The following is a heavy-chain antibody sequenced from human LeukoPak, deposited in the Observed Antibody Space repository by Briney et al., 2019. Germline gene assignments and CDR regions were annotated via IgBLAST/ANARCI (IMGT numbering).Heavy chain of an antibody. J-gene: IGHJ4*02. Sequence: GGSLRLSCAAPGFTFSHYAMRWVRQAPGKGLEWLSEIGGGGVGAYHADSVKGRFTISRDNSKNTLYLQMNSLRAEDTAVYYCTTSWPKVREGDQWGQGTLVTVSS. CDR3: TTSWPKVREGDQ. D-gene: IGHD3-10*01. V-gene: IGHV3-23*01. CDR1: GFTFSHYA. CDR2: IGGGGVGA.